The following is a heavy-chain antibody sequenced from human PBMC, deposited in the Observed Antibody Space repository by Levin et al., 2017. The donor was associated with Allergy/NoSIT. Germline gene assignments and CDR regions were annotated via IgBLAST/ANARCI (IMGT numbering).Heavy chain of an antibody. Sequence: GGSLRLSCAASGFTFSSYAMSWVRQAPGKGLEWVSAISGSGGSTYYADSVKGRFTISRDNSKNTLYLQMNSLRAEDTAVYYCAKDPLFPGIAAAGTVYWGQGTLVTVSS. D-gene: IGHD6-13*01. J-gene: IGHJ4*02. V-gene: IGHV3-23*01. CDR1: GFTFSSYA. CDR3: AKDPLFPGIAAAGTVY. CDR2: ISGSGGST.